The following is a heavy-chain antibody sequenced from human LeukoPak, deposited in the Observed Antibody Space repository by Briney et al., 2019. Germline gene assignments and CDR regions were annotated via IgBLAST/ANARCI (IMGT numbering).Heavy chain of an antibody. V-gene: IGHV3-30*04. D-gene: IGHD2-15*01. Sequence: GGSLRLSCTASAFPFSNYAMNWVHQTPGKGLEWEALISFDGGKIYYADSMKGRFTISRDNSKNTLFLQMNSLTVEDTAVYYCARDPAKGAATYFDSWGQGTLVTVSS. CDR2: ISFDGGKI. J-gene: IGHJ4*02. CDR1: AFPFSNYA. CDR3: ARDPAKGAATYFDS.